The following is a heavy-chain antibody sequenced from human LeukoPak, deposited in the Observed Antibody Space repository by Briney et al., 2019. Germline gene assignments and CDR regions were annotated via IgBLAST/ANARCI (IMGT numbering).Heavy chain of an antibody. Sequence: PGGSLRLSCAASGFTFSNAWMSWVRQAPGKGLEWVGRIKSKTDGGTTDYAAPVKGRFTISRDDSKNTLYLQMNSLKTEDTAVYYCTTGDVIVGATFHSQGEFDYWGQGTLVTVSS. CDR2: IKSKTDGGTT. CDR3: TTGDVIVGATFHSQGEFDY. D-gene: IGHD1-26*01. CDR1: GFTFSNAW. J-gene: IGHJ4*02. V-gene: IGHV3-15*01.